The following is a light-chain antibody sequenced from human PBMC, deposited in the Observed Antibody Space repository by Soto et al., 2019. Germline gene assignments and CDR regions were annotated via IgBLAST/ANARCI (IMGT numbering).Light chain of an antibody. CDR2: AAS. CDR3: QQYGSSPET. Sequence: IVLTQSPGTLSLSPGERATLSCRASQSVRSNFLAWYQQKPGQAPRLLIYAASSRATGIPDRFSGSGSGTDFTLTVSRLEPEDFAVYYCQQYGSSPETFGQGTQVDIK. CDR1: QSVRSNF. J-gene: IGKJ1*01. V-gene: IGKV3-20*01.